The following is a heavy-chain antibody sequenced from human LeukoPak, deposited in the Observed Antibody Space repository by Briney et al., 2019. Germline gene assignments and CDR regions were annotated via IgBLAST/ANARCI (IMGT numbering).Heavy chain of an antibody. CDR3: AREADSGGYRFDY. V-gene: IGHV3-48*03. Sequence: GGSLRLSCAASGFTFGSYEMHWVRQAPGKGLEWVSYISGGSRTLYADSVKGRFTISRDNAKNSLYLQMNSLRAEDTALYYCAREADSGGYRFDYWGQGMLVTASS. CDR2: ISGGSRTL. J-gene: IGHJ4*02. CDR1: GFTFGSYE. D-gene: IGHD3-22*01.